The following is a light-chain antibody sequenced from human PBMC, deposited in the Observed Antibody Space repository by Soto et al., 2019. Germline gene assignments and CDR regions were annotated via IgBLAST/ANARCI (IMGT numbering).Light chain of an antibody. Sequence: IVLTQSPGTLSLSPGEGASVSCRASQSLNSGYLAWYQQKPGQAPRLLIYGASSRATGIPDRFSGSRSGTNFTLTISRLEPEDFAVYFCQQYCSAPYTFGQGTKLEIK. J-gene: IGKJ2*01. CDR1: QSLNSGY. CDR3: QQYCSAPYT. CDR2: GAS. V-gene: IGKV3-20*01.